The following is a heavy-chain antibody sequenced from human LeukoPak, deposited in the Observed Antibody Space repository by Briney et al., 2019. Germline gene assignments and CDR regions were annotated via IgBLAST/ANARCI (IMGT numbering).Heavy chain of an antibody. CDR2: ISGSGGST. Sequence: GGTLRLSCAASGFTFSSYGMSWVRQAPGKVLEWVSAISGSGGSTYYADSVKGRFTISRDNAKNSLYLQMNSLRAEDTAVYYCARDSGITGTIYAFDIWGQGTMVTVSS. J-gene: IGHJ3*02. CDR3: ARDSGITGTIYAFDI. V-gene: IGHV3-23*01. CDR1: GFTFSSYG. D-gene: IGHD1-7*01.